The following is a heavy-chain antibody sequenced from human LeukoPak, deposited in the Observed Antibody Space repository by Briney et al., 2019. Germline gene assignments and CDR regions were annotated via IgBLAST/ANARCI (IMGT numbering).Heavy chain of an antibody. Sequence: GRSLRLSCTASGFTFGDYAMSWVRQAPRKGLEWVGFIRSKAYGGTTEYAASVKGRFTISRDDSKSIAYLQMNSLKTEDTAVYYCMVDCSSTSCYDYWGQGTLVTVSS. CDR1: GFTFGDYA. D-gene: IGHD2-2*01. V-gene: IGHV3-49*04. CDR2: IRSKAYGGTT. CDR3: MVDCSSTSCYDY. J-gene: IGHJ4*02.